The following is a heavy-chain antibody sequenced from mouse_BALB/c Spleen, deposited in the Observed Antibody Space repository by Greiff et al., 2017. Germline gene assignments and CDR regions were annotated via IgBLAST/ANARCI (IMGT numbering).Heavy chain of an antibody. CDR2: INPSNGGT. D-gene: IGHD4-1*01. CDR1: GYTFTSYY. CDR3: TRKTNWDDAMDY. J-gene: IGHJ4*01. V-gene: IGHV1S81*02. Sequence: QVQLQQSGAELVKPGASVKLSCKASGYTFTSYYMYWVKQRPGQGLEWIGEINPSNGGTNFNEKFKSKATLTVDKSSSTAYMQLSSLTSEDSAVYYCTRKTNWDDAMDYWGQGTSVTVSS.